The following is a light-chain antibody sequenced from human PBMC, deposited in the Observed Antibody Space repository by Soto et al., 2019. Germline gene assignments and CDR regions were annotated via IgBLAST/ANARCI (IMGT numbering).Light chain of an antibody. CDR2: DAS. V-gene: IGKV3-11*01. J-gene: IGKJ5*01. Sequence: EIVLTQSPATLSLSPGERATLSCRASQGLYNYLAWYQQKPGQTPWLLIYDASTRATGIPARFSGDWSGTAFALTIDTLYPEDFAVYYCQQRISWPITFGQGTRLEIK. CDR3: QQRISWPIT. CDR1: QGLYNY.